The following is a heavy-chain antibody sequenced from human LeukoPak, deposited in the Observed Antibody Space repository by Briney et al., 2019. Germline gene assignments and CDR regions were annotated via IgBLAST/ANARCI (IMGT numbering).Heavy chain of an antibody. CDR2: INHSGST. Sequence: SETLSLTCAVNGGSFSGYYWSSIRQPRGKGLEWIGEINHSGSTNYSPSLKSRVTISVDTSKNRFSLKLSSVTAADTAVYYCARGYDLFTNDYWGQGTLVTVSS. CDR3: ARGYDLFTNDY. CDR1: GGSFSGYY. V-gene: IGHV4-34*01. J-gene: IGHJ4*02. D-gene: IGHD3-22*01.